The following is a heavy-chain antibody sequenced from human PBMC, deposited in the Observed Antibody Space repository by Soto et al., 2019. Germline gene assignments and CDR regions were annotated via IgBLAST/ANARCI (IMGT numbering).Heavy chain of an antibody. CDR1: GGSVSSGNYY. Sequence: QVQLQESGPGLVKPSETLSLTCTVSGGSVSSGNYYWSWIRQPPGEGLEWIGYFYYTGSINYNPSLRSRVTISIDASKTQFALRRSSVTAADTAVYYCARSMFYSDGSNYSPFDYWGQGTLVTISS. J-gene: IGHJ4*02. D-gene: IGHD3-22*01. V-gene: IGHV4-61*01. CDR2: FYYTGSI. CDR3: ARSMFYSDGSNYSPFDY.